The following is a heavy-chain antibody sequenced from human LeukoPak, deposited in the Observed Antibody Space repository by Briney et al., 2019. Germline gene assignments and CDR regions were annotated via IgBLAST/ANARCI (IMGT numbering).Heavy chain of an antibody. Sequence: SETLSLTCAVSGGSISSGGYSWSWIRQHPGKGLEWLGYIYYSGSTYYTPSLKRRVTISVDTSNNQFSLKLSSVTAADTAVYYCARGITVFGVVATTYFDYWGQGTLVTVSS. CDR1: GGSISSGGYS. J-gene: IGHJ4*02. V-gene: IGHV4-31*11. D-gene: IGHD3-3*01. CDR2: IYYSGST. CDR3: ARGITVFGVVATTYFDY.